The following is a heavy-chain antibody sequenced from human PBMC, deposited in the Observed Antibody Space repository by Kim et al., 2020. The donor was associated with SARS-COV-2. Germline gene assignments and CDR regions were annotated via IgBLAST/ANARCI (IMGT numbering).Heavy chain of an antibody. Sequence: GGSLRLSCVAPRFTFSSSAMTWVRPAPGKGLEWVSTIFGSGHGTYYADSVKGRFIVSRDNSKNTLYLQMNNLRADDTAIYYCAKNVHVTSVTFLWYFDLWGRGTSVTVSS. CDR1: RFTFSSSA. J-gene: IGHJ2*01. CDR2: IFGSGHGT. D-gene: IGHD2-2*01. CDR3: AKNVHVTSVTFLWYFDL. V-gene: IGHV3-23*01.